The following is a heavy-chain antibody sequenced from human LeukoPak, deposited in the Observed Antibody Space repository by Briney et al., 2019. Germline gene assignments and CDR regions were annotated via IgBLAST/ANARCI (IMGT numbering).Heavy chain of an antibody. Sequence: GGSLRLSCEASGFTFSNYSMNWVRQAPGKGLEWVSGINWNGGSTGYADSVKGRFTISRDNAKNSLYLQMNSLRVEDTAVYYCAKSPGGYSGPFGDWGQGTLVTVSS. CDR3: AKSPGGYSGPFGD. CDR1: GFTFSNYS. J-gene: IGHJ4*02. D-gene: IGHD5-12*01. CDR2: INWNGGST. V-gene: IGHV3-20*04.